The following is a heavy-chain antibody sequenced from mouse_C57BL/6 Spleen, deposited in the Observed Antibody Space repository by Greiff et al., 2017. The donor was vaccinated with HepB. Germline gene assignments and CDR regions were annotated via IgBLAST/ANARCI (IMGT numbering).Heavy chain of an antibody. CDR1: GYTFTSYW. V-gene: IGHV1-74*01. Sequence: QVQLQQPGAELVKPGASVKVSCKASGYTFTSYWMHWVKQRPGQGLEWIGRIHPSDSDTNYNQKFKGKATLTVDKSSSPAYMQLSSLTSEDSAVFYCSSYGISYSMDYWGQGTSVTVSS. D-gene: IGHD1-1*01. J-gene: IGHJ4*01. CDR2: IHPSDSDT. CDR3: SSYGISYSMDY.